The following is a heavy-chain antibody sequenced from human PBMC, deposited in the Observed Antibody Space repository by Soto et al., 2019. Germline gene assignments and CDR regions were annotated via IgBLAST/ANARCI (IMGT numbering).Heavy chain of an antibody. Sequence: PSETLSLTCTVSGGSVTSGSYYWSWIRQPPGKGLEWIGYIYNSGSTNYNPSLKSRVTISVDTSKNQISLKLNSVTAADTAVYYCARDQGIAVAVFDYWGQGTLVTSPQ. CDR1: GGSVTSGSYY. D-gene: IGHD6-19*01. CDR3: ARDQGIAVAVFDY. V-gene: IGHV4-61*01. CDR2: IYNSGST. J-gene: IGHJ4*02.